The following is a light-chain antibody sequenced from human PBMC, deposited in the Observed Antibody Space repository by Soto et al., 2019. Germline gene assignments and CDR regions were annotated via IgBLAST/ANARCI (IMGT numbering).Light chain of an antibody. Sequence: VMTQSPGTLSVSPGERATLSCRASQSVSSNLAWYQHKPGQAPRLLIYDASNRATGIPDRFSGSGSGTDFTLTISSLEPEDFAAYYCQQRSNWPRTFGQGTKVDIK. J-gene: IGKJ1*01. V-gene: IGKV3-11*01. CDR1: QSVSSN. CDR3: QQRSNWPRT. CDR2: DAS.